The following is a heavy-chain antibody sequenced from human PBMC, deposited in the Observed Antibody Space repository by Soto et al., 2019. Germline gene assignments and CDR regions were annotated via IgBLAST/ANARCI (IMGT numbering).Heavy chain of an antibody. V-gene: IGHV2-5*02. D-gene: IGHD2-21*02. J-gene: IGHJ5*02. CDR2: IYWDDDK. Sequence: QITLKESGPTLVKPTQTLTLTCTFSGFSLSTSGGGVGRIRQPPGKALEWLALIYWDDDKRYSPSLKNRLTITKDTSNDQVVLTLTHMDPVDTATYYCAHSRGGGNSAWFDPWGQGTLVTVSS. CDR3: AHSRGGGNSAWFDP. CDR1: GFSLSTSGGG.